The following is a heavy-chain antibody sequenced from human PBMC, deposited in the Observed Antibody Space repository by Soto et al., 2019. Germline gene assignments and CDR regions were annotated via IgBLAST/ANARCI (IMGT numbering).Heavy chain of an antibody. CDR2: ISYDGSNK. J-gene: IGHJ4*02. V-gene: IGHV3-30*18. CDR3: AKDRSIVATIGGLDY. CDR1: GFTFSSYG. D-gene: IGHD5-12*01. Sequence: QPGGSLRLSCAASGFTFSSYGMHWVRQAPGKGLEWVAVISYDGSNKYYADSVKGRFTISRDNSKNTLYLQMNSLRAEDTAVYYCAKDRSIVATIGGLDYWGQGTLVTVSS.